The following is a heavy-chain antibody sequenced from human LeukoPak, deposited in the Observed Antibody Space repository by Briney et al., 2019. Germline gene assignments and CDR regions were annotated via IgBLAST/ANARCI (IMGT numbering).Heavy chain of an antibody. CDR1: GFTVSSNY. V-gene: IGHV3-53*01. Sequence: GGSLRLSCAASGFTVSSNYMNWVRQAPGKGLEWVSVIYSGGSTYYADSVKGRFTISRDNSKNTLYLQMNSLRAEDTAVYYCAKLGEGGYSYDYLPYYFDYWGQGTLVTVSS. J-gene: IGHJ4*02. CDR3: AKLGEGGYSYDYLPYYFDY. CDR2: IYSGGST. D-gene: IGHD5-18*01.